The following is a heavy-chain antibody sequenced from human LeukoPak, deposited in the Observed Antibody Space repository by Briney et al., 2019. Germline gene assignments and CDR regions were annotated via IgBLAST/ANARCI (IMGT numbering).Heavy chain of an antibody. D-gene: IGHD2-2*02. J-gene: IGHJ6*03. CDR1: GGSISSSSYY. CDR2: IYYSGST. Sequence: SETLSLTCTVSGGSISSSSYYWGWIRQPPGKGLEWIGSIYYSGSTYYNPSLKSRVTISVDTSKNQFSLKLSSVTAADTAVYYCARGYCSSTSCYTGYYYMDVWGKGTTVTVSS. V-gene: IGHV4-39*07. CDR3: ARGYCSSTSCYTGYYYMDV.